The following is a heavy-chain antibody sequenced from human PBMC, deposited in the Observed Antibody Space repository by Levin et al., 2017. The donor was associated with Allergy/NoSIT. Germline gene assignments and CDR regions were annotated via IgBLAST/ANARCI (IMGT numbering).Heavy chain of an antibody. CDR2: ISGSGGRT. D-gene: IGHD1-26*01. Sequence: SGESLKISCAASAFSFSSYAMSWVRQAPGKGLEWVSAISGSGGRTYYADSVKGRFTISRDNSKNTLFLQMNSLRAEDTAIYYGAKEGSGGSYGIYWGQGTLVTVSS. CDR3: AKEGSGGSYGIY. J-gene: IGHJ4*02. V-gene: IGHV3-23*01. CDR1: AFSFSSYA.